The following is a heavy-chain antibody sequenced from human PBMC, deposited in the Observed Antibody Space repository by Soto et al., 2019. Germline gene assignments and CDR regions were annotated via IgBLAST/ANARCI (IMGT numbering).Heavy chain of an antibody. D-gene: IGHD4-17*01. Sequence: QVQLVQSGAEVKKPGSSVKVSCKASGGTFSNYAISWVRQAPGQGLEWMGGIIPMFGTTKYTQKFQGRVTITADKSTSTAYMELSSLRSEDTAVYYCARAPTYGDRGLWNFDLWGRGTLVTVSS. CDR1: GGTFSNYA. V-gene: IGHV1-69*14. CDR2: IIPMFGTT. CDR3: ARAPTYGDRGLWNFDL. J-gene: IGHJ2*01.